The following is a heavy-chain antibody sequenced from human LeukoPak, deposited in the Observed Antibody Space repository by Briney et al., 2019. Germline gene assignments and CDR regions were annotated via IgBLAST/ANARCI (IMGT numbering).Heavy chain of an antibody. D-gene: IGHD6-19*01. Sequence: PSETLSLTCTVSGGSIRSSYYYWGWIRQPPGKGLELIGSIYDSGSTYYNPSLKSRVTISVDTSKNQFSLKLSSVTAADTAVYYCARSEWLRGMDVWGQGTTVTVSS. CDR1: GGSIRSSYYY. CDR2: IYDSGST. V-gene: IGHV4-39*07. CDR3: ARSEWLRGMDV. J-gene: IGHJ6*02.